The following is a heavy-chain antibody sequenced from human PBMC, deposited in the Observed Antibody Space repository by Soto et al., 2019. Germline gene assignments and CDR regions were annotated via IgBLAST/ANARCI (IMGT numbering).Heavy chain of an antibody. Sequence: QVPLVQSGAEVREPGASVKVSCKASGYTFTNYGVSWVRQAPGQGLEWMGWIGGYKGNTNYARKLQGRVTLTTDTSTSTAYMELRSLRSDDTAVYYCAPHTLDTGMPSGYWGQGTLVTVSS. V-gene: IGHV1-18*01. CDR3: APHTLDTGMPSGY. CDR1: GYTFTNYG. J-gene: IGHJ4*02. CDR2: IGGYKGNT. D-gene: IGHD5-18*01.